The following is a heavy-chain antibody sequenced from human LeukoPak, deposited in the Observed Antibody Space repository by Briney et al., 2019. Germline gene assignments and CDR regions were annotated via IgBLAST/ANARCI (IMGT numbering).Heavy chain of an antibody. CDR3: ARHASVDGNWPRPLDY. CDR1: GGSISSSPYY. Sequence: PSETLSLTCTVSGGSISSSPYYWGWLRQPPGKGLEWIGNNYDSVSTYYNASLKTRVTISVDTSKNQFSLKLTSVTAADTAVYYCARHASVDGNWPRPLDYWGQRSLVTVSS. D-gene: IGHD6-19*01. V-gene: IGHV4-39*01. CDR2: NYDSVST. J-gene: IGHJ4*02.